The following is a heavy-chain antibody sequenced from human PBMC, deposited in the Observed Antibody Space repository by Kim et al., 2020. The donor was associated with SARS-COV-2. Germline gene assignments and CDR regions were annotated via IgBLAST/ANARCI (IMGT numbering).Heavy chain of an antibody. CDR1: GFAFSPYW. Sequence: GGSLRLSCAASGFAFSPYWMHWVRQVPGQGLMWVSQIDTDGSITTYAEAVLGRFSISRDNAKNTLYLQMNSLRVEDTAIYYCMRDNIQPGDLWGQGVMVTVSS. V-gene: IGHV3-74*01. CDR2: IDTDGSIT. J-gene: IGHJ4*02. CDR3: MRDNIQPGDL. D-gene: IGHD3-16*01.